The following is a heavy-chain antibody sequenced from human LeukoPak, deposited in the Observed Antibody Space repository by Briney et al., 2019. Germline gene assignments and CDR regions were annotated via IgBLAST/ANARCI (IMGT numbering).Heavy chain of an antibody. CDR3: ARHRIRSWFDP. Sequence: KPSETLSLTCTVSAGSISSSSYYWGWIRQPPGKRLEWIGSIYYSGSTYYNPSLKSRVTISVDTSKNQFSLKLSSVTAADTAVYYCARHRIRSWFDPWGQGTLVTVSS. D-gene: IGHD2-15*01. CDR2: IYYSGST. J-gene: IGHJ5*02. CDR1: AGSISSSSYY. V-gene: IGHV4-39*01.